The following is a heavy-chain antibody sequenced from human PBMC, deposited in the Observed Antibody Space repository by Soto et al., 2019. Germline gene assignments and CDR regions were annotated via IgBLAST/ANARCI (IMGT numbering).Heavy chain of an antibody. J-gene: IGHJ5*02. CDR1: GFTFSSYS. CDR3: ARASTVTSVGWLDP. Sequence: GGSLRLSCAASGFTFSSYSMNWVRQAPGKGLEWVSYISSSSSTIYYADSVKGRFTISRDNAKNSLYLQMNSLRAEDTAVYYCARASTVTSVGWLDPWGQGTLVTVSS. CDR2: ISSSSSTI. D-gene: IGHD4-4*01. V-gene: IGHV3-48*01.